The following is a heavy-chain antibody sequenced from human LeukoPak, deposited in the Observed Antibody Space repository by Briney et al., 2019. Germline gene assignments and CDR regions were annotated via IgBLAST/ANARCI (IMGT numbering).Heavy chain of an antibody. CDR3: ARGSWRVARIPDY. D-gene: IGHD5-12*01. V-gene: IGHV3-11*01. J-gene: IGHJ4*02. CDR2: IGVSATAI. Sequence: GGSLRLSCAASGFTFSDYYLTWIRQAPGKGLEWVSYIGVSATAIHYADSVKGRFTIFRDNAENSLYLQMNRLRAEDTAVYYCARGSWRVARIPDYWGQGTLVTVSS. CDR1: GFTFSDYY.